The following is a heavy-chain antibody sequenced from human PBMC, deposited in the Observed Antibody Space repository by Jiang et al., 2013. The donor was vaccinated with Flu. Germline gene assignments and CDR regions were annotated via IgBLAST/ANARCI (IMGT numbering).Heavy chain of an antibody. CDR3: ARAYYFDY. J-gene: IGHJ4*02. V-gene: IGHV3-53*01. Sequence: GSTYYADSVKGRFTISRDNSKNALYLQMNSLRAEDTAVYYCARAYYFDYWGQGTLVTVSS. CDR2: GST.